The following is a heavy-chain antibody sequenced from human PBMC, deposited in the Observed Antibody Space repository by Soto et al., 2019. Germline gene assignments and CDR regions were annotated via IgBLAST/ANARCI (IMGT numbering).Heavy chain of an antibody. CDR2: ISSNGVGT. CDR3: AGGPRPDFSNRAV. Sequence: EVQLAESGGGLAQPGGSLRLSCAASGFTLSGYAMDWVRQAPGKGLEYVSGISSNGVGTYYAKSVQGRFTISRDNSKNRVYFKGGTVRPKDRVVYYWAGGPRPDFSNRAVGGKGPPVTVPS. D-gene: IGHD3-16*01. V-gene: IGHV3-64*01. J-gene: IGHJ6*03. CDR1: GFTLSGYA.